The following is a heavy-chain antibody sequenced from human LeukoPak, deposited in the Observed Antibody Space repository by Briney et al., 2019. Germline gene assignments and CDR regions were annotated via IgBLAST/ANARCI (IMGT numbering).Heavy chain of an antibody. V-gene: IGHV1-69*04. Sequence: SVKVSCKASGGTFNDYSISWVRQAPGQGLEWMGRIIPILNVPNYAQKFEARVTITADKSTNTAYMELSSLKSEDTAVYFCARDRPRARYFDYWGQGTLVTVS. CDR3: ARDRPRARYFDY. CDR1: GGTFNDYS. CDR2: IIPILNVP. J-gene: IGHJ4*02. D-gene: IGHD2-15*01.